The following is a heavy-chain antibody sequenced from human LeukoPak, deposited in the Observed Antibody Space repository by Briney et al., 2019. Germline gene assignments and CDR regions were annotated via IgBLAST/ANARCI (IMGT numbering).Heavy chain of an antibody. CDR3: ARERRDGYNTLDY. CDR1: GGSISSYY. V-gene: IGHV4-59*01. Sequence: PSETLSLTCTVSGGSISSYYWSWIRQPPGKGLEWIGYIYYSGSTNYNPSLKSRVTISVDTSKNQFSLKLSSVTAADTAVYYCARERRDGYNTLDYWGQGTLVTVSS. J-gene: IGHJ4*02. CDR2: IYYSGST. D-gene: IGHD5-24*01.